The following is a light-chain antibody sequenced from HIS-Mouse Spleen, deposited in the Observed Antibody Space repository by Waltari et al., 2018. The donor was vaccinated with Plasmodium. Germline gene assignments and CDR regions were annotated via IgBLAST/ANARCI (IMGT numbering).Light chain of an antibody. V-gene: IGLV6-57*02. CDR2: EDN. J-gene: IGLJ3*02. CDR3: QSYDSSNLNWV. CDR1: SGSIASNY. Sequence: NFMLTQPHSVSESPGKTVTISCTGSSGSIASNYVQWYQQRPGSAPTTVSYEDNQRPSGVPVRFSGSIDSSSNSASLTISGLKTEDEADYYCQSYDSSNLNWVFGGGTKLTVL.